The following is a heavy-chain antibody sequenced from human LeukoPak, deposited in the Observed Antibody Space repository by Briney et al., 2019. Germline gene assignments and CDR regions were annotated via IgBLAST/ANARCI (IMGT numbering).Heavy chain of an antibody. CDR1: GFTFSSYG. Sequence: GGSLRLSCVASGFTFSSYGMHWVRQAPGKGLEWVAVISYDGSNKYYADSVKGRFTISRDNSKNTLYLQMNSLRAEDTAVYYCAKEGGKGIAVAGPAFDYWGQGTLVTVSS. D-gene: IGHD6-19*01. CDR3: AKEGGKGIAVAGPAFDY. J-gene: IGHJ4*02. CDR2: ISYDGSNK. V-gene: IGHV3-30*18.